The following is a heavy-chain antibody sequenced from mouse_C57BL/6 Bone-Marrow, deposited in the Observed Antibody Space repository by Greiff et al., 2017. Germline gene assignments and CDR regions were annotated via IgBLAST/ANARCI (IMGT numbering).Heavy chain of an antibody. V-gene: IGHV1-81*01. CDR2: IYPRSGNT. Sequence: QVQLKESGAELARPGASVKLSCKASGYTFTSYGISWVKQRTGQGLEWIGEIYPRSGNTYYNEKFKGKATLTADKSSSTAYMELRSLTSEDSAVYFCARGYYGSPYAMDYWGHGTSVTVSS. CDR1: GYTFTSYG. CDR3: ARGYYGSPYAMDY. D-gene: IGHD1-1*01. J-gene: IGHJ4*01.